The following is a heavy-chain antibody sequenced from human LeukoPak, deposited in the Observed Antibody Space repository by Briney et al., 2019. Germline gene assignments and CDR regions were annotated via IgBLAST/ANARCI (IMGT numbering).Heavy chain of an antibody. V-gene: IGHV4-39*01. CDR3: ARQLSGTYQWTFDY. CDR2: IHYTGIT. D-gene: IGHD1-26*01. Sequence: SQTLSLTCTVSGGSISTATHYSAWIRQPPGEGLELIGTIHYTGITYYNPSLKSRVTISVDTSKNQFSLHLGSVTAADTAVYHCARQLSGTYQWTFDYWGQGTLVPVSS. CDR1: GGSISTATHY. J-gene: IGHJ4*02.